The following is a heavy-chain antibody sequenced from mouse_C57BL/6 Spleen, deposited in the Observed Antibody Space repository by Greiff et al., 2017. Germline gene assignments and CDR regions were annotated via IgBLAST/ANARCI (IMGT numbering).Heavy chain of an antibody. Sequence: EVKLVESGGGLVQPGGSLSLSCAASGFTFTDYYMSWVRQPPGKALEWLGFIRNKANGYTTEYSASVKGRFTISRDNSQSILYLQMNALRAEDSATYYCAGGDYYAMDYWGQGTSVTVSS. CDR1: GFTFTDYY. CDR2: IRNKANGYTT. V-gene: IGHV7-3*01. CDR3: AGGDYYAMDY. J-gene: IGHJ4*01.